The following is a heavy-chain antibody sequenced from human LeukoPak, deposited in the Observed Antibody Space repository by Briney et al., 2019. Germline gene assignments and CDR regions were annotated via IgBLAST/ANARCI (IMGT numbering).Heavy chain of an antibody. Sequence: ASVKVSCKASGYTFTGYYMHWVRQAPGQGLEWMGWISPNSGDTNYAQKFRGRVTMTRDTFIGTAYMELSRLTSDDTAVYYCARGRSEFGELLFDYWGQGTLVTVSS. CDR1: GYTFTGYY. D-gene: IGHD3-10*01. J-gene: IGHJ4*02. CDR3: ARGRSEFGELLFDY. CDR2: ISPNSGDT. V-gene: IGHV1-2*02.